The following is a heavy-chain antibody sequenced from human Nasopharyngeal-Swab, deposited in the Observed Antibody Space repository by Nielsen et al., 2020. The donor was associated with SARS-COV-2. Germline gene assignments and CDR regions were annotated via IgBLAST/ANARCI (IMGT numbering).Heavy chain of an antibody. CDR3: ARGDIAVVVAATHDDY. CDR1: GFTFSSYS. CDR2: ISSSSSYI. Sequence: GASLKISCAASGFTFSSYSMNWVRQAPGKGLEWVSSISSSSSYIYYADSVKGRFTISRDNAKNSLYLQMNSLRAEDTAVYYCARGDIAVVVAATHDDYWGQGTLVTVSS. J-gene: IGHJ4*02. V-gene: IGHV3-21*01. D-gene: IGHD2-15*01.